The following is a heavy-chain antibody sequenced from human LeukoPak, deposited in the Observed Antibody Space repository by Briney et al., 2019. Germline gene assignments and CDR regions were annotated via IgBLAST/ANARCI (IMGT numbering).Heavy chain of an antibody. CDR1: GGSISSYY. Sequence: SETLSLTCTVSGGSISSYYWSWIRQPPGKGLEWIGYIYYSGSTNYNPSLKSRVTISVDTSKNQFSLKLSSVTAADTAVYYCARSYYYDSTYNWFDPWGQGTLVTVSS. CDR2: IYYSGST. V-gene: IGHV4-59*01. J-gene: IGHJ5*02. CDR3: ARSYYYDSTYNWFDP. D-gene: IGHD3-22*01.